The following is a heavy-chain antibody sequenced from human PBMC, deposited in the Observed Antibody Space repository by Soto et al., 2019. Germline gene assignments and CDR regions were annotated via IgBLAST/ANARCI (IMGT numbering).Heavy chain of an antibody. CDR1: GGSISSGGYY. CDR3: ARLRGFDYYDSSGYFIDY. V-gene: IGHV4-31*03. Sequence: QVQLQESGPGLVKPSQTLSLTCTVSGGSISSGGYYWSWIRQHPGKGLEWIGYIYYSGSTYYNPSLKSRVTISVDTSKNQFSLKLSSVTAAYTAVYYCARLRGFDYYDSSGYFIDYWGQGTLVTVSS. J-gene: IGHJ4*02. D-gene: IGHD3-22*01. CDR2: IYYSGST.